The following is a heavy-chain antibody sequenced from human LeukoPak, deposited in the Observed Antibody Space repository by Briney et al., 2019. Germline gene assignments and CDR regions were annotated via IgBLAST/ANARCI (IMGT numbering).Heavy chain of an antibody. J-gene: IGHJ4*02. V-gene: IGHV3-7*01. CDR2: IKQDGSEK. D-gene: IGHD6-19*01. CDR3: ARGLAVAAS. CDR1: GFTFSDYY. Sequence: GGSLRLSCAASGFTFSDYYMSWIRQAPGKGLEWVANIKQDGSEKYYVDSVKGRFTISRDNAKNSLYLQMNSLRAEDTAVYYCARGLAVAASGGQGTLVTVSS.